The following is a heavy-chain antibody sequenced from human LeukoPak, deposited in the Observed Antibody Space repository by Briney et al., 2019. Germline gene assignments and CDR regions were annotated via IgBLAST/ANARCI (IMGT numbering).Heavy chain of an antibody. CDR2: IYYSGST. Sequence: PSQTLSLTCTVSGGSISSGGYYWSWIRQHPGKGLEWIGYIYYSGSTYYNPSLKSRVTISVDTSKNQFSLKLSSVTAADTAVYYCARLVSGSYGMDVWGQGTTVTVSS. D-gene: IGHD3-3*01. J-gene: IGHJ6*02. CDR3: ARLVSGSYGMDV. CDR1: GGSISSGGYY. V-gene: IGHV4-31*03.